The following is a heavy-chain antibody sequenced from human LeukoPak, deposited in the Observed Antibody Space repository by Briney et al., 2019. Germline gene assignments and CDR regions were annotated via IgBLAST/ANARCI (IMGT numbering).Heavy chain of an antibody. D-gene: IGHD3-22*01. J-gene: IGHJ4*02. CDR2: INPSGGST. CDR3: ARDSYYYDSSGYRGFDY. Sequence: GASVKVSCKASGYTFTSYYMHWVRQAPGQGLEWMGIINPSGGSTIYAQKFQGRVTMTRDMSTSTVYMELSSLKSEDTAVYYCARDSYYYDSSGYRGFDYWGQGTLVTVSS. V-gene: IGHV1-46*01. CDR1: GYTFTSYY.